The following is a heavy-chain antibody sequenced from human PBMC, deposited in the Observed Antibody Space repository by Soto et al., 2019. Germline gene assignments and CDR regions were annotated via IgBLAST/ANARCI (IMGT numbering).Heavy chain of an antibody. J-gene: IGHJ4*02. D-gene: IGHD4-17*01. CDR1: GGTFISYA. V-gene: IGHV1-69*13. CDR3: RREVPTVIQIFNY. CDR2: IIPIFGTA. Sequence: ASVKVSSKASGGTFISYAISWMRQAPGQGLEWMRVIIPIFGTANYAQKFQGRITITADESTITAYMELSTLRPDDTTVYSGRREVPTVIQIFNYWGQGTVVTISS.